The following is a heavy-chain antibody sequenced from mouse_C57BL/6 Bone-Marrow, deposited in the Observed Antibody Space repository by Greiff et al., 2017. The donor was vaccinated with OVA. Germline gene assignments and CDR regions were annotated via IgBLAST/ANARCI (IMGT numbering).Heavy chain of an antibody. CDR3: ARLGLQDY. J-gene: IGHJ2*01. D-gene: IGHD2-13*01. CDR2: IYPGSGST. Sequence: VQLQESGPELVKPGASVKISCKASGYTFTDYYINWVKQRPGQGLEWIGDIYPGSGSTNYNAKFKSKATLTVDTSSSTAYMRLSSLTSEDSAVYYCARLGLQDYWGQGTTLTVSS. V-gene: IGHV1-55*01. CDR1: GYTFTDYY.